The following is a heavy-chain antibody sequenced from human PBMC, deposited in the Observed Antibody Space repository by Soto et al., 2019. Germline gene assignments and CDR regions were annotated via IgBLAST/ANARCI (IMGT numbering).Heavy chain of an antibody. CDR3: AKDLGDSSADDGADY. CDR2: ISSDGSNE. CDR1: GFTFSTYD. V-gene: IGHV3-30*18. D-gene: IGHD6-25*01. J-gene: IGHJ4*02. Sequence: QVQLVESGGGVVQPGRSLRLSCAASGFTFSTYDMHWVRQAPGKGLEWVAVISSDGSNEYYADSVKGRFTISRDNSKNTLYEQMNSLGAEDTAVYYCAKDLGDSSADDGADYWGQGTLVTVSS.